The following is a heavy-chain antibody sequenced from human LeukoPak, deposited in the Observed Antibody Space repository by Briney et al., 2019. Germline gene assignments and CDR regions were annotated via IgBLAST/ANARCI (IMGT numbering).Heavy chain of an antibody. CDR3: ARAQTDTAIVSSDGFDP. V-gene: IGHV3-7*04. D-gene: IGHD5-18*01. CDR1: GFTFSSYW. Sequence: GGFLRLSCAASGFTFSSYWMSWVRQAPGKGLEWVANIKQDGSEKYYVDSVKGRFTISRDNAKNSLYLQMNSLRAEDTAVYYCARAQTDTAIVSSDGFDPWGQGTLVTVSS. J-gene: IGHJ5*02. CDR2: IKQDGSEK.